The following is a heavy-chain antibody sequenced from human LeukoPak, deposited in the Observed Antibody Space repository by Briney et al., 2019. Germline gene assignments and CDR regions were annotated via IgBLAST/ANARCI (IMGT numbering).Heavy chain of an antibody. CDR1: GLTFSRYA. J-gene: IGHJ4*02. CDR2: TSSNGGST. D-gene: IGHD3-10*01. V-gene: IGHV3-64D*06. Sequence: GGSLRLSCSASGLTFSRYAMHWVRQAPGKGLEYVSATSSNGGSTYYADSVKGRFTISRDNSKNTLYLQMSSLRAGDTAVYYCVKDGSGSYYTYYFDYWGQGTLVTVSS. CDR3: VKDGSGSYYTYYFDY.